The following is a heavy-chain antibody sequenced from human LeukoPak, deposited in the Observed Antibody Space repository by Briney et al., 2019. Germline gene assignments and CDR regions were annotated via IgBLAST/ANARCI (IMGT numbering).Heavy chain of an antibody. CDR3: ARARNRGHPHHIIWFDP. D-gene: IGHD2/OR15-2a*01. CDR2: IYTSGHT. Sequence: SETLSLTCTVSGGSISSSRYYWIWMPQPTGKGLEWIGHIYTSGHTNYNPSLKSRVTIAVDTSRHQFSLELSSVTAADTAVYYCARARNRGHPHHIIWFDPGGGRTLVSVSS. J-gene: IGHJ5*02. V-gene: IGHV4-61*09. CDR1: GGSISSSRYY.